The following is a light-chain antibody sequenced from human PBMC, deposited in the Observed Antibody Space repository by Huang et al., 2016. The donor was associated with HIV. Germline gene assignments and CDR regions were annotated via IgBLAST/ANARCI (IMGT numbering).Light chain of an antibody. Sequence: DIQMTQSPTSLSTSVGDRVTITCRASQGIANYLAWYQQKPGKVPQLLIYASSTLKSGVPSWFSGSGSVTDFTLTISSLQPEDVATYYCQGYNSAPFTFGPGTKVDPK. V-gene: IGKV1-27*01. CDR1: QGIANY. CDR3: QGYNSAPFT. CDR2: ASS. J-gene: IGKJ3*01.